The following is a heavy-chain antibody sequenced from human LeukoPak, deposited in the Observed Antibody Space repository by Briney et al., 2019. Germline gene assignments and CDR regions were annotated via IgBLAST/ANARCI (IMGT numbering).Heavy chain of an antibody. CDR1: GFTFSSYA. J-gene: IGHJ3*02. Sequence: GGSLRLSYAASGFTFSSYAMSWVRQAPGKGLEWVSSISSSSSYIYYADSVKGRFTISRDNAKNSLYLQMNSLRAEDTAVYYCVQEGPRGLAFDIWGQGTKVTVSS. V-gene: IGHV3-21*04. CDR2: ISSSSSYI. CDR3: VQEGPRGLAFDI.